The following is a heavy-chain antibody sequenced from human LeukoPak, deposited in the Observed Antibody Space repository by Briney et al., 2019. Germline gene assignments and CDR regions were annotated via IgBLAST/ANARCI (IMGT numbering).Heavy chain of an antibody. J-gene: IGHJ4*02. D-gene: IGHD2-15*01. CDR2: IYSAGST. Sequence: GGSLRLSCAVSGFTFSRNYMSWVRQAPGKGLEWVSVIYSAGSTYYADSVKGRFTISRDNSKNTLYLQMNSLRAEDTAVYYCTRDLNSGGSCWGQGTLVTVSS. V-gene: IGHV3-53*01. CDR3: TRDLNSGGSC. CDR1: GFTFSRNY.